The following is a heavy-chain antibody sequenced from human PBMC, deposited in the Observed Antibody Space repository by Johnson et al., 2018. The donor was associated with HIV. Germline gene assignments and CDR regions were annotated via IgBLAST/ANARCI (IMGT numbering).Heavy chain of an antibody. V-gene: IGHV3-23*04. J-gene: IGHJ3*01. Sequence: VHLVESGGGVVQPGRSLRLSCAASGFTFSSYAMSWVRQAPGKGLEWVSAISGSGGSTYYADSVTGRFTISRDNSKNTLYLQMNRLRAEDTAVYYCAKDGGSPDDAVDVWGHGTMVTVSS. CDR2: ISGSGGST. D-gene: IGHD2-15*01. CDR1: GFTFSSYA. CDR3: AKDGGSPDDAVDV.